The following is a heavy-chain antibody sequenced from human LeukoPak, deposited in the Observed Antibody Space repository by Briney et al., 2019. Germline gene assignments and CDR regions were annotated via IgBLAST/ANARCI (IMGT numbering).Heavy chain of an antibody. CDR3: ARECRRTSCYGGGPYYYYYGMDV. J-gene: IGHJ6*02. CDR2: INPNSGGT. D-gene: IGHD2-2*01. CDR1: GYTFTGYY. Sequence: ASVKVSCKASGYTFTGYYMHWVRQAPGQGLEWMGWINPNSGGTNYAQKFQGRVTMTRDTSISTAYMELSRLRSDDTAVYYCARECRRTSCYGGGPYYYYYGMDVWGQGTTVTVSS. V-gene: IGHV1-2*02.